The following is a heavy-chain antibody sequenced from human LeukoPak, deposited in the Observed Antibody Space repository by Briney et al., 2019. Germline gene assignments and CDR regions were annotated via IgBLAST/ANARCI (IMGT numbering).Heavy chain of an antibody. D-gene: IGHD3-10*01. CDR3: ARHRFGELLHFDL. J-gene: IGHJ2*01. V-gene: IGHV4-39*01. CDR2: IYYTGTT. Sequence: PSETLSLTCTVAGGSISSSSDYWGWIRQPRGRGLEWIGSIYYTGTTYNNPSLKSRVTISVDTSNNQFSLKLSSVTAADTAVYYCARHRFGELLHFDLWGRGTLVTVSS. CDR1: GGSISSSSDY.